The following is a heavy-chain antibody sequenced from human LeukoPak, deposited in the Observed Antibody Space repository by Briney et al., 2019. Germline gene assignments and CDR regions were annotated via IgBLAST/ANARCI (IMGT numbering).Heavy chain of an antibody. Sequence: PGGSLRLSCAASGFTFSSYAMSWVRQAPGKGLEWVSGISTGGDSTYYADSVKGRFTISRDNSKNTLHLQMNSPGAEDTAVYYCAKDPSGLDYLDYWGQGTLVTVSA. V-gene: IGHV3-23*01. CDR3: AKDPSGLDYLDY. J-gene: IGHJ4*02. CDR1: GFTFSSYA. CDR2: ISTGGDST.